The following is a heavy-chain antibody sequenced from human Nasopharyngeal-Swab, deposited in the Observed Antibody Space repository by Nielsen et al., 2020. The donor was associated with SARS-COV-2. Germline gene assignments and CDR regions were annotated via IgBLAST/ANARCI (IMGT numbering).Heavy chain of an antibody. CDR1: SRSNSSSTYY. CDR2: IYYGGST. D-gene: IGHD6-13*01. V-gene: IGHV4-39*01. J-gene: IGHJ4*02. Sequence: SDTLSLTCTVSSRSNSSSTYYWACIRQPPGKGLEWIGSIYYGGSTYYNPSLKSRVTISVVKSKNQFSLKLSSVTAADTAVYYCATLSSSWYEYDFDYWGQGTRITVAS. CDR3: ATLSSSWYEYDFDY.